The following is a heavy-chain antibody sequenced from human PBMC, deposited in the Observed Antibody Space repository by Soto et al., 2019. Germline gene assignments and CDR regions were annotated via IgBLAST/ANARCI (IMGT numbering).Heavy chain of an antibody. Sequence: GGSLRLSCAASGFTFSNAWMSWVRQAPGKGLEWVGRIKSKTDGGTTDYAAPVKGRFTISRDDSKNTLYLQMNSLKTEDTAVYYCTTDSQSISSIDYWGQGTLVTVSS. J-gene: IGHJ4*02. V-gene: IGHV3-15*01. D-gene: IGHD5-12*01. CDR1: GFTFSNAW. CDR3: TTDSQSISSIDY. CDR2: IKSKTDGGTT.